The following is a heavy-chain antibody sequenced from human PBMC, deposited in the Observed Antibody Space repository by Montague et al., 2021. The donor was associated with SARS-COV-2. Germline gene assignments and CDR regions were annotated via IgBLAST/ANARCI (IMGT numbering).Heavy chain of an antibody. CDR2: FDPEDGET. V-gene: IGHV1-24*01. CDR1: GYTLTELS. D-gene: IGHD3-9*01. Sequence: SVKVSCKVSGYTLTELSMHWVRQAPGKGLEWMGGFDPEDGETIYAQKFQGRVTMTEDTSTDTAYMELSSLRSEDTAVYYCATRRRYDILTGYYPGGQGTMVTVSS. CDR3: ATRRRYDILTGYYP. J-gene: IGHJ5*02.